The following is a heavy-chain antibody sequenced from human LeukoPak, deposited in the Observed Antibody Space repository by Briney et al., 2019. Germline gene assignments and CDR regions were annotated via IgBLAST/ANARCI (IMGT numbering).Heavy chain of an antibody. Sequence: ASVKVSCKASGYTYTSYYMHWVRQAPGQGLEWMGIISPSGGSTSYAQKFQGRVSMTRDTSTSTVYMELSSLRSEDTAVYYCARGQRVRFLEWFSDYYYYYYMDVWGKGTTVTVSS. J-gene: IGHJ6*03. D-gene: IGHD3-3*01. CDR2: ISPSGGST. CDR1: GYTYTSYY. V-gene: IGHV1-46*01. CDR3: ARGQRVRFLEWFSDYYYYYYMDV.